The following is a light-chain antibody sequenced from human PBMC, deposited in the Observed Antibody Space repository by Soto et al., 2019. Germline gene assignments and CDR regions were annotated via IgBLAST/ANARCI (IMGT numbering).Light chain of an antibody. CDR3: SLYAVSDKSV. J-gene: IGLJ1*01. CDR2: EVS. Sequence: QSVLTQPPSASGSPGQSVTISCTGTSSDVGGYTYVSWYQQHPGKAPKLMIYEVSKRPSGVPDRFSGSKSGNTASLTVSGLHPEEEAHYYCSLYAVSDKSVVGHWTKLTV. CDR1: SSDVGGYTY. V-gene: IGLV2-8*01.